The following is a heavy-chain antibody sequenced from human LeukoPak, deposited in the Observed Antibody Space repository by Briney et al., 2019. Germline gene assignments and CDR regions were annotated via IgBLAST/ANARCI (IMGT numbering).Heavy chain of an antibody. CDR2: IHYSGRT. CDR3: ARHQDGYGDYFDF. D-gene: IGHD5-24*01. Sequence: SETLSLTCSVFSGSLSPNYWTWIRQPPGKGLEWIGYIHYSGRTKYDPSLESRVTISVDTSKNQFSLKVSSATAPDTAIYYCARHQDGYGDYFDFWGQGILVTVSS. V-gene: IGHV4-59*08. J-gene: IGHJ4*02. CDR1: SGSLSPNY.